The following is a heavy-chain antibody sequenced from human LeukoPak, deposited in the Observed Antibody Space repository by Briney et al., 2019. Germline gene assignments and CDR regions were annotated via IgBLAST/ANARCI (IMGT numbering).Heavy chain of an antibody. CDR3: ARLREIPVFGVVTKSTSYFDY. D-gene: IGHD3-3*01. CDR1: GLTFSSYS. Sequence: GGSLRLSCAASGLTFSSYSMNWVRQAPGKGLELVANIKQDRSEKYYVDSVKGRFTISRDNAKNSLYLQMNSLRAEDTAVYYCARLREIPVFGVVTKSTSYFDYWGQGTLVTVSS. CDR2: IKQDRSEK. V-gene: IGHV3-7*01. J-gene: IGHJ4*02.